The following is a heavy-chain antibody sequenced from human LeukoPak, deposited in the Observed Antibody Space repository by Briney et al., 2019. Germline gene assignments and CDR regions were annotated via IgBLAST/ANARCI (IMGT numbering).Heavy chain of an antibody. CDR2: IWYDGSNK. D-gene: IGHD5-12*01. V-gene: IGHV3-33*01. CDR3: ARESGYDPRFDY. CDR1: GFTFSSYG. Sequence: PGRSLRLSCAASGFTFSSYGMHWVRQAPGKGLEWVAVIWYDGSNKYYADSVKGRFTISRDNSKNTLYLQMTSLRAEDTAVYYCARESGYDPRFDYWGQGTLVTVSS. J-gene: IGHJ4*02.